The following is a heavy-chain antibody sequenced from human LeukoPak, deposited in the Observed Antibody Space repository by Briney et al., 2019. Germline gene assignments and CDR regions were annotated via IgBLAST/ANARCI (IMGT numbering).Heavy chain of an antibody. D-gene: IGHD1-14*01. CDR3: ARGAGLYHY. CDR1: GITFNRYF. CDR2: INSSGAKI. V-gene: IGHV3-21*06. Sequence: GGFLRLSCVASGITFNRYFKNWVRQAPGKGVEWVSSINSSGAKIYYADSVKGRFVISRDNAKNSVYLQMNRLRGEDTAVYYCARGAGLYHYWGQGTLVSVSS. J-gene: IGHJ4*02.